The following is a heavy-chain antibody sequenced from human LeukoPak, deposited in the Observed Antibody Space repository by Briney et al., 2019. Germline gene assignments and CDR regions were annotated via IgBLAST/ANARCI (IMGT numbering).Heavy chain of an antibody. CDR3: SRAAGYDFILEY. V-gene: IGHV3-49*03. D-gene: IGHD5-12*01. J-gene: IGHJ4*02. CDR2: IRSEAHDTTP. Sequence: GGSLRLSCTASGFTFGDYGMRWFRQAPGKGLEWVGFIRSEAHDTTPQYGASVQGRFTISKDDSRRIAFLQMSSLKTEDTAVYYCSRAAGYDFILEYWGQGTLVTVSS. CDR1: GFTFGDYG.